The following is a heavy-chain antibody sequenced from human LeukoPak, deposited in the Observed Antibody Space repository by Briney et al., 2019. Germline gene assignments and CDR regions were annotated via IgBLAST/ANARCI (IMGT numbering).Heavy chain of an antibody. CDR2: ITSDSIQI. J-gene: IGHJ3*01. D-gene: IGHD2/OR15-2a*01. CDR3: ASAGLAERTFSGDDAFDY. CDR1: GFSLSTIS. V-gene: IGHV3-21*01. Sequence: PGGSLRLSRAASGFSLSTISMSGVRHAPGKGLEWVSSITSDSIQIFYSHSVKGRFTISRDNSENFLYLQMNSLRAEDTAVHYCASAGLAERTFSGDDAFDYWGQGTMVTVSS.